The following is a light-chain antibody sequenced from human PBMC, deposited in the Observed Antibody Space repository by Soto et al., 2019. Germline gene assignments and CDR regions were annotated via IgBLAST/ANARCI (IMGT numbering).Light chain of an antibody. CDR1: QSISGN. Sequence: LLTQKQATLSVSPGERATLSCRASQSISGNLVWYQQKPGQAPRLLIYGASSRATGIPDRFSGSGSGTDFTLTISRLEPEDFAVYYCQQYGSSPSTFGQGTKVDIK. CDR2: GAS. V-gene: IGKV3-20*01. CDR3: QQYGSSPST. J-gene: IGKJ1*01.